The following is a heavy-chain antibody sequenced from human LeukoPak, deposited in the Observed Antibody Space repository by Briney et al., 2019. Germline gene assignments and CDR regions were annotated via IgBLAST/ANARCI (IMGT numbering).Heavy chain of an antibody. CDR2: IRNDGHDT. J-gene: IGHJ4*02. V-gene: IGHV3-74*01. CDR3: ARDPSSGWLNLDF. Sequence: QPGGSLRLSCAASGFAFSSYWMHWVRQAPGQGLVWVSRIRNDGHDTSYADSVKGRFTISRDNAKNTVYLQMNSLRAGDMAVYYCARDPSSGWLNLDFWGQGILVTVSS. D-gene: IGHD6-19*01. CDR1: GFAFSSYW.